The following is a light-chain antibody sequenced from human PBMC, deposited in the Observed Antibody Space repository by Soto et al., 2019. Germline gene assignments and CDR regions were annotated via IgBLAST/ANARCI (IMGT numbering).Light chain of an antibody. CDR2: GAS. CDR3: QLLT. Sequence: VLTQSPGTLSLSPGESATLSCRASQSISNGFIAWYQQKPGQAPRLLIYGASTRATGIPDRFSVSGSGTDFTLTINRLEPEDFAVYYCQLLTFGGGTNVEIK. CDR1: QSISNGF. V-gene: IGKV3-20*01. J-gene: IGKJ4*01.